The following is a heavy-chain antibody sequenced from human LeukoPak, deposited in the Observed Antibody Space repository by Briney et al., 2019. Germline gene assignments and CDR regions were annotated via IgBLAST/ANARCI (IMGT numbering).Heavy chain of an antibody. J-gene: IGHJ6*03. V-gene: IGHV1-46*01. CDR2: INPSGGST. D-gene: IGHD3-3*01. CDR3: ARLRFLEWLLSSSLDYYMDV. CDR1: GYTFTNYY. Sequence: ASVKFSCQASGYTFTNYYMHWVRQAPGQGLEWMGIINPSGGSTIYAHNFQGRVTMTTDTSTSTAYMELRSLKSDDTAVYYCARLRFLEWLLSSSLDYYMDVWGKGTTVTVSS.